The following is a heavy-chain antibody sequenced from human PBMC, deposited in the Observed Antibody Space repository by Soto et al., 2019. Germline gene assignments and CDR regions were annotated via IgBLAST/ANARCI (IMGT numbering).Heavy chain of an antibody. D-gene: IGHD6-13*01. Sequence: GGSLRLSCAASGFTFNINAMSWVRQAPRKGLEWVSAISGGGRITYYADSVKGRFTISRDNLKNTLYLEMGSLRAEDTAVYYCAKDLGSNWYHDCWGQGTPVTVSS. CDR2: ISGGGRIT. J-gene: IGHJ4*02. CDR3: AKDLGSNWYHDC. V-gene: IGHV3-23*01. CDR1: GFTFNINA.